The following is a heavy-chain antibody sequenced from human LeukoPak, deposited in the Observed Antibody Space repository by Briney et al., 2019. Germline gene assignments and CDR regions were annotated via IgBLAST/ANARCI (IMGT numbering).Heavy chain of an antibody. J-gene: IGHJ5*02. D-gene: IGHD2-15*01. Sequence: PEASVKVSCKASGYTFTSYGISWVRQAPGQGLEWMGWISAYNGNTNYAQKLQGRVTMTTDTSTSTAYMELRSLRSDDTAVYCCARDECSGGSCYSVRWFDPWGQGTLVTVSS. CDR1: GYTFTSYG. CDR2: ISAYNGNT. V-gene: IGHV1-18*04. CDR3: ARDECSGGSCYSVRWFDP.